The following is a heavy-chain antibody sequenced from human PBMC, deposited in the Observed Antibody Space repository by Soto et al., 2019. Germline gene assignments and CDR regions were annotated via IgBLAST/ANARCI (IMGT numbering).Heavy chain of an antibody. CDR2: VFHTGNT. CDR3: ARKAWVRFDY. Sequence: PSETLSLTCGVSGDSISSSVWWTWVRQPPGKGLEWIGEVFHTGNTYYNPSLKSRLTMSVDKSRNEFSLKLTSVTAADTAIYYCARKAWVRFDYWGQGALVTVSS. J-gene: IGHJ4*02. CDR1: GDSISSSVW. V-gene: IGHV4-4*02. D-gene: IGHD7-27*01.